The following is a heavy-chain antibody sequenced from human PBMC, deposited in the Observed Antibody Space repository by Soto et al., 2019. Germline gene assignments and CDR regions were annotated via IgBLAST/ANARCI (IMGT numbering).Heavy chain of an antibody. CDR3: ARRCSGGSCLDY. J-gene: IGHJ4*02. V-gene: IGHV4-31*03. CDR1: GGSISSGGYS. CDR2: ISYHGNT. D-gene: IGHD2-15*01. Sequence: QVQLQESGPGLVKPSQTLSLTCTVSGGSISSGGYSWSWIRQHPGKGLEWIGYISYHGNTYYNPTLESXXTMSADTSKNQFSLKLSSVTVADTAVYYCARRCSGGSCLDYWGQGSLVTVSS.